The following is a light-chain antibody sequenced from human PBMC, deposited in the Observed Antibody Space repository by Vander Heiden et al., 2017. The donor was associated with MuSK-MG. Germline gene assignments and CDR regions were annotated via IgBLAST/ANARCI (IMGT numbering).Light chain of an antibody. CDR1: QSIGTF. CDR2: KAS. CDR3: QQYNSKSP. V-gene: IGKV1-5*03. J-gene: IGKJ4*01. Sequence: DIQLTQSPSMLSASVGDRINITCRASQSIGTFLAWYQRKPGNAPRVLIYKASTLHSGLPSRFSGSGSGTEFALTIASLQPDDFATYYCQQYNSKSPFGGGTEVEIK.